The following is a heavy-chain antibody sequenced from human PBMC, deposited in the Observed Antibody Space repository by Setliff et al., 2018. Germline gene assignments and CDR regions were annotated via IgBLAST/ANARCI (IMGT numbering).Heavy chain of an antibody. D-gene: IGHD3-3*01. CDR3: ARGYRWYYNFWSGSQGANWFDP. J-gene: IGHJ5*02. V-gene: IGHV1-69*13. CDR2: IIPIFGTE. CDR1: GGTFSSYA. Sequence: SVKVSCKASGGTFSSYAISWVRQAPGQGLEWMGGIIPIFGTENYEQKFQGRVTITADESTSTAYMELSSLISEDTAVYYCARGYRWYYNFWSGSQGANWFDPWGQGTLVTVSS.